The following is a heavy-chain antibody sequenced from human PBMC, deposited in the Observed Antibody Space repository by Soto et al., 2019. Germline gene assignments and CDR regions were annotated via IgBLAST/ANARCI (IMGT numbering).Heavy chain of an antibody. CDR2: IVVGSGDT. CDR1: GFTFTSSA. J-gene: IGHJ5*02. CDR3: AAAAHSSIWYQGLWWFDP. D-gene: IGHD6-13*01. Sequence: QMQLVQSGPEVKKPGTSVKVSCKASGFTFTSSAVQWVRQARGQRLEWIGWIVVGSGDTNYAQKFQERVTITRDMSTSTAYMELSSLRSEDTAVYYCAAAAHSSIWYQGLWWFDPWGQGTLVTVSS. V-gene: IGHV1-58*01.